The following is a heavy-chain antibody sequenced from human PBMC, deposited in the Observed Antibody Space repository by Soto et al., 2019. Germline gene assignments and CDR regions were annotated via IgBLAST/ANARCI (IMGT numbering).Heavy chain of an antibody. CDR3: ARSVSRSYPVFGY. J-gene: IGHJ4*02. D-gene: IGHD3-10*01. V-gene: IGHV4-59*01. Sequence: PSETLSLTCTVSDGSISSYYWNWIRQPPGKELEWIGYISDSGSTNYNPSLKSRVTISVDMSKNQFSLKLSSVTAADTAVYHCARSVSRSYPVFGYWGKGTMVPVSS. CDR2: ISDSGST. CDR1: DGSISSYY.